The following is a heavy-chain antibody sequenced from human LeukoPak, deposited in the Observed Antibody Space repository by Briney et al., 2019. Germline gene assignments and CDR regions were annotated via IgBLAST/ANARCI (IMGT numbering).Heavy chain of an antibody. J-gene: IGHJ6*02. Sequence: GGSLRLSCAASGFNFSSYSMNWVRQAPGKGLEWVSSISSSSSYIYYADSVKGRFTISRDNAKNSLYLQMNSLRAEDTAVYYCARDPAYSYGLTQYYYYYGMDVWGQGTTVTVSS. CDR3: ARDPAYSYGLTQYYYYYGMDV. CDR2: ISSSSSYI. V-gene: IGHV3-21*01. D-gene: IGHD5-18*01. CDR1: GFNFSSYS.